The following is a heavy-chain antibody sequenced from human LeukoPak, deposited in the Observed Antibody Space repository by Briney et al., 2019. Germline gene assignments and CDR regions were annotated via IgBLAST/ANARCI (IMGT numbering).Heavy chain of an antibody. V-gene: IGHV3-21*01. J-gene: IGHJ6*03. CDR1: GFTFSSYS. Sequence: GGSLRLSCAASGFTFSSYSMNWVRQAPGKGLEWVSSISSSSSYIYYADSVKGRFTISRDNAKNSLYLQMNSLRAEDTAVYYCARGTVSWYYYYYYMDVWGKGTTVTVSS. CDR2: ISSSSSYI. D-gene: IGHD4-17*01. CDR3: ARGTVSWYYYYYYMDV.